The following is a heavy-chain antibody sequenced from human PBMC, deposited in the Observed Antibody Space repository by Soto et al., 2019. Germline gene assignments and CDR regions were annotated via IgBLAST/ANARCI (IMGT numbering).Heavy chain of an antibody. CDR1: GGSISSSSYY. V-gene: IGHV4-39*01. D-gene: IGHD3-3*01. J-gene: IGHJ6*02. Sequence: PSETLSLTCTVSGGSISSSSYYWGWIRQPPGKGLEWIGSIYYSGSTYYNPSLKSRVTISVDTSKNQFSLKLSSVTAADTAVYYCARLNYDFWSGLPKTYYGMDVWGQGTTVS. CDR2: IYYSGST. CDR3: ARLNYDFWSGLPKTYYGMDV.